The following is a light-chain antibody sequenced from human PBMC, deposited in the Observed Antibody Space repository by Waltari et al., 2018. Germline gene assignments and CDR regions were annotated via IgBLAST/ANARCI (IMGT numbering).Light chain of an antibody. CDR1: RDDYAIHNF. J-gene: IGLJ2*01. CDR3: CSYGSSYTLV. V-gene: IGLV2-23*03. Sequence: ALTQPAPVSGARGHSITLSCTRLRDDYAIHNFVPWYQLLPDKAPKLIIYDGAQRPSGVSPRFSASKSGSTASLTISGLQADDEADYFCCSYGSSYTLVFGGGTRLTVL. CDR2: DGA.